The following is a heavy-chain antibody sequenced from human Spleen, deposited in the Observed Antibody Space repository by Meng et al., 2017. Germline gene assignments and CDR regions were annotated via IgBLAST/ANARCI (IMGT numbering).Heavy chain of an antibody. CDR2: INPNSGGT. Sequence: ASVKVSCKASGYTFTGYYMHWVRQAPGQGLEWMGRINPNSGGTNYAQKFQGRVTMTRDTSISTAYMELSRLRSDDTAVYYCARGSGFQRVVPAADFDYWGQGTLVTVSS. V-gene: IGHV1-2*06. CDR1: GYTFTGYY. D-gene: IGHD2-2*01. J-gene: IGHJ4*02. CDR3: ARGSGFQRVVPAADFDY.